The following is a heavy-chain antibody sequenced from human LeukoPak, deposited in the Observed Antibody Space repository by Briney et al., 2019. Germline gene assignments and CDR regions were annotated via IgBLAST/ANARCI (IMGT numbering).Heavy chain of an antibody. CDR1: GFTFRDYY. CDR2: ISNSGSII. V-gene: IGHV3-11*01. D-gene: IGHD3-16*01. Sequence: GGSLRLSCAASGFTFRDYYMSWIRQTPGKGLEWVSYISNSGSIIHYADSVKGRFTISRDNAKNSLNLQMNSLRAEDTAVYYCARETLGVAAFDIWGQGTMVTVSS. J-gene: IGHJ3*02. CDR3: ARETLGVAAFDI.